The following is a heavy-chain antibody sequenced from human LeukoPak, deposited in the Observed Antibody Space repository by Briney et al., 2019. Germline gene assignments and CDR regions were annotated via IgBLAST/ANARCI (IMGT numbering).Heavy chain of an antibody. V-gene: IGHV3-23*01. CDR1: GFTFSSYA. D-gene: IGHD2-2*01. J-gene: IGHJ4*02. Sequence: PGGSLRLSCAASGFTFSSYAMSWVRQAPGKGPEWVSGISGSGGTTYYADSVKGRFTVSRDNSKNTLYLQMNSLRAEDTAVYYCAKGNLVIVPAAIGYWGQGTLVTVSS. CDR3: AKGNLVIVPAAIGY. CDR2: ISGSGGTT.